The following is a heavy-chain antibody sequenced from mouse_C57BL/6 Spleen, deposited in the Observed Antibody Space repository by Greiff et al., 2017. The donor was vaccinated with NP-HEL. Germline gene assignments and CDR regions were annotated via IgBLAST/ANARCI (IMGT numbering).Heavy chain of an antibody. CDR1: GFSLTSYG. D-gene: IGHD2-2*01. Sequence: VKLMESGPGLVAPSQSLYITCTVSGFSLTSYGVHWVRQPPGKGLEWLGVIWAGGSTNYNSALMSRLSISKDNSKSQVFLKMNSLQTDDTAMYYCAARWLRAYWGQGTLVTVSA. V-gene: IGHV2-9*02. CDR3: AARWLRAY. J-gene: IGHJ3*01. CDR2: IWAGGST.